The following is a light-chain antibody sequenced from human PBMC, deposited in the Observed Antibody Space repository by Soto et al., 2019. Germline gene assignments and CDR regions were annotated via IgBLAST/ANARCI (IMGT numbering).Light chain of an antibody. CDR3: QQAASFPIT. J-gene: IGKJ5*01. CDR1: QSISKW. V-gene: IGKV1-5*03. CDR2: KAS. Sequence: DIQITQSPSTVSASVGARVTITSRASQSISKWVAGYQQKPGKEPKLLIYKASNLKSEVPSRFSASGSGTDFTLTINSLQPEDFATYYCQQAASFPITFGQGTRMEIK.